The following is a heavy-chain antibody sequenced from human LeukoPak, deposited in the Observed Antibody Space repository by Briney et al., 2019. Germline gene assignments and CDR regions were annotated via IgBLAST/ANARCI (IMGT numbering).Heavy chain of an antibody. D-gene: IGHD2-21*02. CDR1: LYAMNSGYY. Sequence: SETLSLTCTVSLYAMNSGYYWGWLRQSPGKGLEWIGSMHHSGSTDYHPSLRRRVTITGDTSKNHFSLKLTSLTVADTAIYYCARGGGRVTSYRLDYWGQGVLVTVSS. CDR3: ARGGGRVTSYRLDY. J-gene: IGHJ4*02. V-gene: IGHV4-38-2*02. CDR2: MHHSGST.